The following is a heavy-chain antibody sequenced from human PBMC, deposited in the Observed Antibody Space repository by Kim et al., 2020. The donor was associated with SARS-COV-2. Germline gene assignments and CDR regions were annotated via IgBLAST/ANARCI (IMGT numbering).Heavy chain of an antibody. V-gene: IGHV3-11*01. CDR3: ARDQVYSSGWIDY. D-gene: IGHD6-19*01. Sequence: EGSLRLSCAASGFTFSDYYMSWIRQAPGKGLEWVSYISSSGSTIYYADSVKGRFTISRDNAKNSLYLQMNSLRAEDTAVYYCARDQVYSSGWIDYWGQGTLVTVSS. CDR1: GFTFSDYY. J-gene: IGHJ4*02. CDR2: ISSSGSTI.